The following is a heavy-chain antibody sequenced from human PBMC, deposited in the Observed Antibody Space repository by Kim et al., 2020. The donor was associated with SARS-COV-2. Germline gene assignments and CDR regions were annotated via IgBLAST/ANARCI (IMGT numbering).Heavy chain of an antibody. CDR2: ISGSFGRI. Sequence: GGSLRLSCAASGFTFSSYAMSWVRQAPGKGLEWVSSISGSFGRIYYADSVKGRFTISRDNSKNTLYLHMNILRDEDTVDDFCAKQLFTIVRGANDFDYRG. V-gene: IGHV3-23*01. J-gene: IGHJ4*01. D-gene: IGHD3-3*01. CDR3: AKQLFTIVRGANDFDY. CDR1: GFTFSSYA.